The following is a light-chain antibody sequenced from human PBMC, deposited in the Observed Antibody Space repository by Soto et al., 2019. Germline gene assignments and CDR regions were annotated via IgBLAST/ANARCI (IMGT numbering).Light chain of an antibody. CDR3: QRYNSNSRT. Sequence: DIQMTQSPSTLSASVGDRVTLTCRASENVNHWVAWYQQKPGRAPKFLIYDASILESGVPSRFSGSGSGTEFTLTISSLQPDDFATYYCQRYNSNSRTFGQGTKV. V-gene: IGKV1-5*01. CDR1: ENVNHW. J-gene: IGKJ1*01. CDR2: DAS.